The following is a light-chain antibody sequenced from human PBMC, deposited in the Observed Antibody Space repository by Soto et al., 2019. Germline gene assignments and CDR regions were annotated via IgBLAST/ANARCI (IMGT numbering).Light chain of an antibody. Sequence: QSVLTQPASVSGSPGQSSTISCTRTSSDVGGYNYVSWYQQHPGKAPKLMIYDVSNRPSGVSNRFSGSKSGNTASLTISGLRAEDEADYYCSSYTSSSTLGVFGGGTKVTVL. V-gene: IGLV2-14*01. CDR2: DVS. CDR1: SSDVGGYNY. J-gene: IGLJ2*01. CDR3: SSYTSSSTLGV.